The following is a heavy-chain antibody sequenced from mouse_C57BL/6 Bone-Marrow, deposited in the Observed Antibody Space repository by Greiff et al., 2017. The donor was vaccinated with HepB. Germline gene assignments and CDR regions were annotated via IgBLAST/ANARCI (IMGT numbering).Heavy chain of an antibody. CDR1: GFTFSDYG. Sequence: EVQVVESGGGLVKPGGSLKLSCAASGFTFSDYGMHWVRQAPEKGLEWVAYISSGSSTIYYADTVKGRFTISRDNAKNTLFLQMTRLRSEDTAMYYCARPLFITTVVATKDYAMDYWGQGTSVTVSS. CDR3: ARPLFITTVVATKDYAMDY. D-gene: IGHD1-1*01. CDR2: ISSGSSTI. J-gene: IGHJ4*01. V-gene: IGHV5-17*01.